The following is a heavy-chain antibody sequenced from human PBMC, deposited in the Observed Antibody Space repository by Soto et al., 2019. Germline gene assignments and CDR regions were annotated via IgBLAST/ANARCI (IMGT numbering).Heavy chain of an antibody. Sequence: SETLSLTCTVSGGSVNSDNFYWSWIRQPPGRGLEWIGYIYYTGSTNYNPSLKSRVTISIDTSRNQFSLKLSSVTAADTAVYYCAREFSNSPEAFDSWGQGSLVTSPQ. CDR3: AREFSNSPEAFDS. CDR2: IYYTGST. CDR1: GGSVNSDNFY. J-gene: IGHJ4*02. V-gene: IGHV4-61*01. D-gene: IGHD6-6*01.